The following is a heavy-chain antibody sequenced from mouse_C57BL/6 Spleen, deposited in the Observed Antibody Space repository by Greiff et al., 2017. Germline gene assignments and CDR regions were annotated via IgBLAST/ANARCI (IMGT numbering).Heavy chain of an antibody. CDR2: IRNKANGYTT. CDR1: GFTFTDYY. J-gene: IGHJ3*01. D-gene: IGHD3-1*01. Sequence: EVKVEESGGGLVQPGGSLSLSCAASGFTFTDYYMSWVRQPPGKALEWLGFIRNKANGYTTEYSASVKGRFTISRDNSQSILYLQMNALRAEDSATYYCARLGDGRAAYWGQGTLVTVSA. V-gene: IGHV7-3*01. CDR3: ARLGDGRAAY.